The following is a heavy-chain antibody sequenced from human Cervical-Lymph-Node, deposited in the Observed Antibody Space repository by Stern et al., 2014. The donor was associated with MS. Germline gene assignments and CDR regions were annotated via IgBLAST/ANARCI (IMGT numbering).Heavy chain of an antibody. CDR1: GGSISSDGYY. CDR3: ARYYSDSRGYYLFDS. V-gene: IGHV4-31*03. J-gene: IGHJ4*02. CDR2: IFSTGTT. D-gene: IGHD3-22*01. Sequence: QVQLQESGPGLVKPSQTLSLTCTVSGGSISSDGYYWTWIRQHPGKGLEWLGYIFSTGTTYANPSLKSRVTTSLDTSKNQFSLKLSSVTAADTALYYCARYYSDSRGYYLFDSWGQGTLVTVSS.